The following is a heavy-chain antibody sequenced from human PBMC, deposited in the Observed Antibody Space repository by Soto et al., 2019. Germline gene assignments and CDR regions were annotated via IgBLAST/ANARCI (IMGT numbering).Heavy chain of an antibody. J-gene: IGHJ6*02. V-gene: IGHV1-69*12. Sequence: QVQLVQSGAEVKKPGSSVKVSCKASGGTFSSYAISWVRQAPGQGLEWMGGIIPIFGTANYAQKFQGRVTITADESTSTAYMELSSLRSEDTAVYYCAGPDYYDSSGYPPYHYYYGMDVWGQGTTVTVSS. D-gene: IGHD3-22*01. CDR2: IIPIFGTA. CDR3: AGPDYYDSSGYPPYHYYYGMDV. CDR1: GGTFSSYA.